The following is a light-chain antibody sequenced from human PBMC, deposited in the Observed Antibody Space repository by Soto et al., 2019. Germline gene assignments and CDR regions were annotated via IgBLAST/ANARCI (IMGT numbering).Light chain of an antibody. Sequence: QSALTQPASVSGSPGQSITISCTGTSSDVGGYNYVSWYQQHPGKALKLMIYEVSNRPSGVSNRFSGSKSGNTASLTISGLQAEDEADYYCSSYTSSSTLHWVFGGGTKLTVL. CDR1: SSDVGGYNY. J-gene: IGLJ3*02. V-gene: IGLV2-14*01. CDR2: EVS. CDR3: SSYTSSSTLHWV.